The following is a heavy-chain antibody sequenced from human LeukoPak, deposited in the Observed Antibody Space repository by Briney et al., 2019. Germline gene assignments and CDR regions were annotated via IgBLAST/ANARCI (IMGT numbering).Heavy chain of an antibody. J-gene: IGHJ4*02. CDR2: IYYGGST. CDR1: GGSVSSGSYY. Sequence: SETLSLTCTVSGGSVSSGSYYWSWIRQPPGKGLERIGYIYYGGSTKYNLSLKSRVTISVDTSKNQFSLKLSSVTAADTAVYYCARDYGYNFGYFDYWGQGTLVTVSS. CDR3: ARDYGYNFGYFDY. D-gene: IGHD5-24*01. V-gene: IGHV4-61*01.